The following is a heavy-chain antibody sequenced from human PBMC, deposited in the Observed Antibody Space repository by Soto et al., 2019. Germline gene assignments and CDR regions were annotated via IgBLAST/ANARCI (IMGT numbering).Heavy chain of an antibody. D-gene: IGHD3-22*01. V-gene: IGHV3-23*01. Sequence: EVQLLDSGGGLVQPGGSLRLSCAASGFTFSSYAMSWVRQAPGKGLEWVSAISGSGGSTYYADSVKGRFTISRDNSKNTLYLQMNSLRAEDTAVYYCAKETYYYDSSGYRAEGAFDIWGQGTMVTVSS. CDR2: ISGSGGST. CDR1: GFTFSSYA. CDR3: AKETYYYDSSGYRAEGAFDI. J-gene: IGHJ3*02.